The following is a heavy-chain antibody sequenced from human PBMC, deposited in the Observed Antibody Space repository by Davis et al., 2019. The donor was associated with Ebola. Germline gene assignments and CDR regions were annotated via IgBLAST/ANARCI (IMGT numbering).Heavy chain of an antibody. D-gene: IGHD1-20*01. J-gene: IGHJ4*02. CDR1: GFTFSSYG. Sequence: PGGSLRLSCAASGFTFSSYGMHWVRQAPGKGLEWVAVISYDGSNKYYADSVKGRFTISRDNSKNTLYLQMNSLRAEDTAVYYCARYPPSNWNEFDYWGQGTLVTVSS. CDR3: ARYPPSNWNEFDY. V-gene: IGHV3-30*03. CDR2: ISYDGSNK.